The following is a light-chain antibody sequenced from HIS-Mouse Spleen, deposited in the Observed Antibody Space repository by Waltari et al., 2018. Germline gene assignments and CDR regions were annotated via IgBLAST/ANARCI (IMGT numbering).Light chain of an antibody. J-gene: IGKJ1*01. Sequence: DIVMTQSPDSLAVSLGERATINCKSSQSVLYSSNNKNYFAWYQQKPGQAPKLLIYWASTRESGVPDRFSGSGSGTDYPLTISSLQAEDVAVYYCQQYYSTPPTFGQGTKVEIK. V-gene: IGKV4-1*01. CDR2: WAS. CDR3: QQYYSTPPT. CDR1: QSVLYSSNNKNY.